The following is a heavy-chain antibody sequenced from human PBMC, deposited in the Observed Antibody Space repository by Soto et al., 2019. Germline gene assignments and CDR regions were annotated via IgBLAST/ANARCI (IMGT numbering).Heavy chain of an antibody. CDR2: IYSGGST. V-gene: IGHV3-53*01. D-gene: IGHD5-18*01. J-gene: IGHJ4*02. CDR3: ARILGYSYGYPFDY. CDR1: GFTVSSNY. Sequence: GGSLRLSCAASGFTVSSNYMSWVRQAPGKGLEWVSVIYSGGSTYYADSVKGRFTISRDNSKNTLYLQMNSLRAEDTAVYYCARILGYSYGYPFDYWGQGTLVTVSS.